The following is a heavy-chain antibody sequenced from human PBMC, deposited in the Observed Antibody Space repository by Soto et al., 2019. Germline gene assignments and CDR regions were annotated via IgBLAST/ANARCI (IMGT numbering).Heavy chain of an antibody. CDR1: GFTFSSYW. Sequence: EVQLVESGGGLVQPGGSLRLSCVASGFTFSSYWMHWVRQVPGKEPVWVSFIDSYGSSTKYADSVRGRFTTSRDNAKNTLYLLMNSLRVEETAVYYCVRGLGNSDHWGQGTLVTVSS. V-gene: IGHV3-74*03. J-gene: IGHJ4*02. CDR2: IDSYGSST. CDR3: VRGLGNSDH.